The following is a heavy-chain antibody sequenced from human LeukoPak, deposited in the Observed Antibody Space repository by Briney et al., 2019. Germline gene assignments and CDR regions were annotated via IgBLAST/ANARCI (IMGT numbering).Heavy chain of an antibody. V-gene: IGHV1-69*13. D-gene: IGHD3-22*01. J-gene: IGHJ4*02. Sequence: GASVKVSCKASGYTFTSYGISWVRQAPGQGLEWMGGIIPIFGTANYAQKFQGRVTITADESTSTAYMELSSLRSEDTAVYYCATFRSGITMIVVDYPWGQGTLVTVSS. CDR3: ATFRSGITMIVVDYP. CDR2: IIPIFGTA. CDR1: GYTFTSYG.